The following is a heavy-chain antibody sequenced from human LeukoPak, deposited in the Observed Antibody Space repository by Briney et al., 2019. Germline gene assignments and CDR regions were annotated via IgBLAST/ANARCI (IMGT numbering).Heavy chain of an antibody. J-gene: IGHJ4*02. CDR2: INPNSGGT. V-gene: IGHV1-2*02. Sequence: APVKVSCKASGYTFTGYYMHWVRQAPGQGLEWMGWINPNSGGTNYAQKFQGRVTMTRDTSISTAYMELSRLRSDDTAVYYCARERSVDTRDFDYWGQGTLVTVSS. D-gene: IGHD5-18*01. CDR3: ARERSVDTRDFDY. CDR1: GYTFTGYY.